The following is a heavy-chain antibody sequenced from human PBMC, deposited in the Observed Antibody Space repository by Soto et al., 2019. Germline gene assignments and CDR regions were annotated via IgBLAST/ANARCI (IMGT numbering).Heavy chain of an antibody. D-gene: IGHD2-2*01. CDR2: ISYDGSET. CDR1: GFIFSDYG. J-gene: IGHJ6*02. CDR3: AKDGRGTGTSCSHCYGMDV. Sequence: GGSLRLSCAASGFIFSDYGMHWVRQAPGKGLEWVALISYDGSETYYADSVKGRFTISRDNSKNTLYLQMNSLRAEDTAVYYCAKDGRGTGTSCSHCYGMDVWGQGTTVTVSS. V-gene: IGHV3-30*18.